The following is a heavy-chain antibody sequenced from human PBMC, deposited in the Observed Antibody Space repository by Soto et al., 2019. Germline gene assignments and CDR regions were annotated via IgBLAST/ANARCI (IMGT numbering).Heavy chain of an antibody. CDR3: AKGWAARQGYFDY. V-gene: IGHV3-48*01. Sequence: GGSLRLSCAASGFTFSSYSMNWVRQAPGKGLEWVSYISSSSSTIYYADSVKGRFTIARDNSKNTLYLQMNSLRAEDTAVYYCAKGWAARQGYFDYWGQGTLVTVSS. D-gene: IGHD6-6*01. J-gene: IGHJ4*02. CDR2: ISSSSSTI. CDR1: GFTFSSYS.